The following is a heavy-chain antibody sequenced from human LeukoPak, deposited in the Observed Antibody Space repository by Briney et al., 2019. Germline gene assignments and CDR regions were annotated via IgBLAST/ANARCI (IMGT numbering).Heavy chain of an antibody. Sequence: ASVKVSCKVSGYTLTELSMHCVRQAPGKGLEWMGGFDPEDGETIYAQKFQGRVTMTEDTSTDTAYMELSSLRSEDTAVYYCATAAGTGYYYYGMDVWGQGTTVTVSS. J-gene: IGHJ6*02. V-gene: IGHV1-24*01. D-gene: IGHD6-13*01. CDR1: GYTLTELS. CDR2: FDPEDGET. CDR3: ATAAGTGYYYYGMDV.